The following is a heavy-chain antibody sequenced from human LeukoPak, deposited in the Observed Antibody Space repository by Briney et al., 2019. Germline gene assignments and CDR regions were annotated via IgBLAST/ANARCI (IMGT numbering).Heavy chain of an antibody. V-gene: IGHV1-46*01. Sequence: ASVKVSCKASGYTFTSYYMHWVRQAPGQGLEWMGIINPSGGSTSYAQKFQGRVTMTRDTSTSTAYMQLSSLRTEDTAVYYCATLGSWFDPWGQGTLVTVSS. CDR2: INPSGGST. J-gene: IGHJ5*02. CDR1: GYTFTSYY. D-gene: IGHD2-15*01. CDR3: ATLGSWFDP.